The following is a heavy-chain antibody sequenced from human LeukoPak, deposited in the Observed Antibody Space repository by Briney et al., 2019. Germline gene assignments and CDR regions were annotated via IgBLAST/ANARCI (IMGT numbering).Heavy chain of an antibody. CDR2: ISYDGSNK. CDR1: GFTFSNYG. Sequence: GRSLRLSCAASGFTFSNYGMHWVRRAPGKGLEWVAVISYDGSNKYYADSVKGRFTISRDNSKNTLYLQMNSLRAEDTAVYYCAKGVLVEDAFDYWGQGTLVTVSS. V-gene: IGHV3-30*18. CDR3: AKGVLVEDAFDY. J-gene: IGHJ4*02. D-gene: IGHD2-8*02.